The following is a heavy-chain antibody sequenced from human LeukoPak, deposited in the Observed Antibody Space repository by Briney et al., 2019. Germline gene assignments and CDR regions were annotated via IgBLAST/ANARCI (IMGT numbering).Heavy chain of an antibody. J-gene: IGHJ4*02. V-gene: IGHV4-59*08. CDR3: ARHPYPNYFDY. CDR2: IYYSGST. CDR1: GGSISSYY. D-gene: IGHD2-2*02. Sequence: PSETLSLTCTVSGGSISSYYWSWIRQPPGKGLEWIGYIYYSGSTNYNPSLKSRVTISVDTSKNQFSLKLSSVTAADTAVYHCARHPYPNYFDYWGQGTLVTVSS.